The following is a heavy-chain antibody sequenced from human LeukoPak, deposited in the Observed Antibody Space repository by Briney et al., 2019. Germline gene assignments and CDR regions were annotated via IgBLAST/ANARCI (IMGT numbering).Heavy chain of an antibody. V-gene: IGHV1-69*05. CDR3: ARVQLVGEYSDY. D-gene: IGHD6-13*01. CDR1: GGTFSSYA. J-gene: IGHJ4*02. CDR2: IIPIFGTA. Sequence: SVKVSCKASGGTFSSYAISWVRQAPGQGLEWMGGIIPIFGTANYAQKFQGRVTITTDESTSTAYMELSSLRSEDTAVYYCARVQLVGEYSDYWGQGTLVTVSS.